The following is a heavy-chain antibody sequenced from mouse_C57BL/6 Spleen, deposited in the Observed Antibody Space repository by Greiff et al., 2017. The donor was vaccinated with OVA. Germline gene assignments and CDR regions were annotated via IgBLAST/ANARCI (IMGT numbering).Heavy chain of an antibody. CDR2: IYPGDGDT. D-gene: IGHD3-2*02. CDR3: ALDSSGYDY. CDR1: GYAFSSSW. Sequence: VKLQESGPELVKPGASVKISCKASGYAFSSSWMNWVKQRPGKGLEWIGRIYPGDGDTNYNGKFKGKATLTADKSSSTAYMQLSSLTSEDSAVYFCALDSSGYDYWGQGTTLTVSS. V-gene: IGHV1-82*01. J-gene: IGHJ2*01.